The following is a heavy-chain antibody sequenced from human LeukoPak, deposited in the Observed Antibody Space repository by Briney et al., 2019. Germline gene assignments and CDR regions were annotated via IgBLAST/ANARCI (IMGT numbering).Heavy chain of an antibody. Sequence: GGSLRLSCAASGFTVSSNYMSWVRQAPGKGLEWVSVIYSGGSTYYADSVKGRFTISRDNSKNTLYLQMNSLRAEDTAVYYCARETYSGYYYYMDVWGKETTVTVSS. CDR3: ARETYSGYYYYMDV. CDR2: IYSGGST. CDR1: GFTVSSNY. V-gene: IGHV3-53*01. D-gene: IGHD2-15*01. J-gene: IGHJ6*03.